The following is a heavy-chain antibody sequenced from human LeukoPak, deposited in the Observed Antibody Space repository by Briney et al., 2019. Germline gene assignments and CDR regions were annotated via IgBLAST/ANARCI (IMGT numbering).Heavy chain of an antibody. CDR2: ISSSSYI. J-gene: IGHJ4*02. CDR3: VRVPYYYDSSGYYHFDY. Sequence: GGSLRLSCAASGFTFSSYSMNWVRQAPGKGLEWVSSISSSSYIYYADSVKGRFTISRDNAKNSLYLQMNSLRAEDTALYYCVRVPYYYDSSGYYHFDYWGQGTLVTVS. CDR1: GFTFSSYS. V-gene: IGHV3-21*04. D-gene: IGHD3-22*01.